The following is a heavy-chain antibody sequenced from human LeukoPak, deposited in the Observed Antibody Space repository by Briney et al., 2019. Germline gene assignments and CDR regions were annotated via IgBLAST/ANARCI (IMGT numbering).Heavy chain of an antibody. CDR3: ARDASGSYFPHAFDI. J-gene: IGHJ3*02. CDR1: GASVSSGSYY. Sequence: SETLSLTCTVSGASVSSGSYYWSWIRQPPGKGLEWIGYIYYSGSTYYNPSLKSRVTISVDTSKNQFSLKLSSVTAADTAVYYCARDASGSYFPHAFDIWGQGTMVTVSS. CDR2: IYYSGST. V-gene: IGHV4-31*03. D-gene: IGHD1-26*01.